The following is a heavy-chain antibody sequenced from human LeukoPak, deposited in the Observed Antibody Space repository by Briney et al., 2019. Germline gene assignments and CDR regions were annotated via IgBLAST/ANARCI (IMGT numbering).Heavy chain of an antibody. Sequence: KPSETLSLTCTVSGGSISSYYWSWIRQPPGKGLEWIGDIYYSGSTNYNPSLKSRVTISVDTSKNQFSLKLSSVTAADTAVYYCARVHAYYDILTGYYNDLSQAYYFDYWGRGTLVTVSS. V-gene: IGHV4-59*01. CDR2: IYYSGST. J-gene: IGHJ4*02. CDR3: ARVHAYYDILTGYYNDLSQAYYFDY. D-gene: IGHD3-9*01. CDR1: GGSISSYY.